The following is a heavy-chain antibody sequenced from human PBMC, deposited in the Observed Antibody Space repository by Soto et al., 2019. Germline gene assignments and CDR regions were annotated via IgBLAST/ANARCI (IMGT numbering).Heavy chain of an antibody. V-gene: IGHV3-72*01. Sequence: EVQLVESGGGLVQPGGSLRLSCAVSGLTFSDHYMGWVRQAPGKGLDWVGRIRDRVHSYSTEYAASVKGRFTISRDDSRNPLYLQMNSLKMEDTAVFYCVSLWSVTGSRDYWGRGTLVTVSS. J-gene: IGHJ4*02. CDR2: IRDRVHSYST. CDR3: VSLWSVTGSRDY. D-gene: IGHD1-20*01. CDR1: GLTFSDHY.